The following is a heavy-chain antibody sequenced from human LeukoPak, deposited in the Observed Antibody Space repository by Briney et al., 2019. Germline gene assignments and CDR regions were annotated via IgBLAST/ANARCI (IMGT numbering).Heavy chain of an antibody. Sequence: GESLKISCKGSGYSFTNYWIGWVRQMPGKGLRWMGIIYPGDSDARYSPSFQGQVTISADKSISTAYLQWSSLKTSDAAMYYCATLPSGYYYDYFDYWGQGTLVTVSS. CDR2: IYPGDSDA. D-gene: IGHD3-22*01. J-gene: IGHJ4*02. CDR3: ATLPSGYYYDYFDY. CDR1: GYSFTNYW. V-gene: IGHV5-51*01.